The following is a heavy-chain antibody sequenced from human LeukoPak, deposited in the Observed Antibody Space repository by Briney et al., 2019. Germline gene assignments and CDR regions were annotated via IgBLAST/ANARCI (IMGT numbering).Heavy chain of an antibody. CDR2: TYHGSS. CDR3: ARGINSAFDV. Sequence: SQTLSLTCALSGDSFFSNRITWNWLRQSPSRGLEGLGRTYHGSSDYAASVQGRITINADTSKNQFSLQLNSVTPDDTAVYYCARGINSAFDVWGRGTMVTVSS. J-gene: IGHJ3*01. D-gene: IGHD4-23*01. CDR1: GDSFFSNRIT. V-gene: IGHV6-1*01.